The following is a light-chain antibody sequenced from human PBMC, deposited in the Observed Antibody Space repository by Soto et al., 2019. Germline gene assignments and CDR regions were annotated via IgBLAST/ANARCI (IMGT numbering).Light chain of an antibody. CDR3: QQYKYWPIT. J-gene: IGKJ5*01. Sequence: EIVMTQSPATLSVSPGESATLTCRASQSINRDLAWYVQKPGQAPRRVVYGASTWATGVPPRFTGSGSGTEFTLTSSGLQSEDFAVYYCQQYKYWPITFGQGTRLENK. CDR2: GAS. V-gene: IGKV3D-15*01. CDR1: QSINRD.